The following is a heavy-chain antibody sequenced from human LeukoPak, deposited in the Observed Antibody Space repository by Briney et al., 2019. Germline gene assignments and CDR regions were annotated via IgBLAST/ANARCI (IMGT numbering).Heavy chain of an antibody. CDR3: ARNYYDSSGYYYFDY. V-gene: IGHV4-34*01. CDR2: INHSGST. D-gene: IGHD3-22*01. J-gene: IGHJ4*02. Sequence: SSETLSLTCAVYGGSFSGYYWSWIRQPPGKGLEWIGEINHSGSTNYNPSLKSRVTISVDPSKNQFSLKLSSVTAADTAVYYCARNYYDSSGYYYFDYWGQGTLVTVSS. CDR1: GGSFSGYY.